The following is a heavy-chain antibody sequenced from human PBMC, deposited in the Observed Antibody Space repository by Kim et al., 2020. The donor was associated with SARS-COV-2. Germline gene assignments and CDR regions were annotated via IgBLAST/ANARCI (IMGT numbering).Heavy chain of an antibody. Sequence: SETLSLTCTVSGGSISSSSYYWGWIRQPPGKGLEWIGSIYYSGSTYYNPSLKSRVTISVDTSKNQFSLKLSSVTAADTAVYYCASTMVRGLGWFDPWGQGTLVTVSS. CDR2: IYYSGST. CDR3: ASTMVRGLGWFDP. V-gene: IGHV4-39*01. CDR1: GGSISSSSYY. D-gene: IGHD3-10*01. J-gene: IGHJ5*02.